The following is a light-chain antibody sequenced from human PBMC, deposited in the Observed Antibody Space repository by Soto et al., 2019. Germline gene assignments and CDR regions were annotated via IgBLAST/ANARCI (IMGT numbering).Light chain of an antibody. CDR3: QQYNSYSWT. J-gene: IGKJ1*01. V-gene: IGKV1-5*01. CDR1: QSISSW. Sequence: DIQMTQSPSTLSASVGDRVTITCRASQSISSWLAWYQRKPGKAPKILIYDASNLESGVPSRFSGSGSGTEFTLTISSLQPDDFATYYCQQYNSYSWTFGQGTKVDIK. CDR2: DAS.